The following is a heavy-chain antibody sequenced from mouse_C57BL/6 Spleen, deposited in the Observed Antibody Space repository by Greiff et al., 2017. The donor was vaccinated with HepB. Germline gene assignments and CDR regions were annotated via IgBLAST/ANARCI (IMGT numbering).Heavy chain of an antibody. J-gene: IGHJ1*03. D-gene: IGHD2-4*01. Sequence: VQLVESGPELVKPGASVKISCKASGYAFSSSWMNWVKQRPGKGLEWIGRIYPGDGDTNYNGKLKGKATLTADKSSSTAYMQLSSLTSEDSAVYFCARSFYYDYDGWYFDVWGTGTTVTVSS. CDR3: ARSFYYDYDGWYFDV. CDR2: IYPGDGDT. CDR1: GYAFSSSW. V-gene: IGHV1-82*01.